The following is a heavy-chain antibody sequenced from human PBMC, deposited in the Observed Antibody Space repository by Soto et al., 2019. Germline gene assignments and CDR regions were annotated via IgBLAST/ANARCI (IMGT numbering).Heavy chain of an antibody. CDR2: IRYDGSNK. Sequence: QVQLVESGGGVVQPGRSLRLSCAASGFTFSTYGMYWVRQAPGKGLEWVAVIRYDGSNKYYADSVKGRFTISRDNSKNTLFLKRNSRRAGDRVVYHCAKAGSRTVFYDFFDYGGQGTLVPVSS. J-gene: IGHJ4*02. D-gene: IGHD3-3*01. CDR3: AKAGSRTVFYDFFDY. CDR1: GFTFSTYG. V-gene: IGHV3-33*06.